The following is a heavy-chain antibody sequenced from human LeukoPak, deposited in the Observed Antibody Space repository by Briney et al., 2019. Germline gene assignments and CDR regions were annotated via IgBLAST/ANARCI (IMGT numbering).Heavy chain of an antibody. CDR1: GGSIRSSYYY. Sequence: SETLSLTCTVSGGSIRSSYYYWGWIRQPPGKGLEWIGSIYDSGSTYYNPSLKSRVTISVDTSKNQFSLKLNSVTAADTAVYYCARRSFEGNFDYWGQGTLVTVSS. J-gene: IGHJ4*02. CDR2: IYDSGST. V-gene: IGHV4-39*01. D-gene: IGHD3-16*01. CDR3: ARRSFEGNFDY.